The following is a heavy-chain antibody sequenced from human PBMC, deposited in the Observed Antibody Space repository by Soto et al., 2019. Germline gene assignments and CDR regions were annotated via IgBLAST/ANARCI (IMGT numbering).Heavy chain of an antibody. CDR3: ARRYGDCFDY. CDR1: GGSIGSYY. J-gene: IGHJ4*02. CDR2: IYYSGST. D-gene: IGHD4-17*01. V-gene: IGHV4-59*08. Sequence: PSETLSLTCTVSGGSIGSYYWSWIRQPPGKGLEWIGYIYYSGSTNYNPSLKSRVTISVDTSKNQFSLKLSSVTAADTAVYYCARRYGDCFDYWGQGTLVTVSS.